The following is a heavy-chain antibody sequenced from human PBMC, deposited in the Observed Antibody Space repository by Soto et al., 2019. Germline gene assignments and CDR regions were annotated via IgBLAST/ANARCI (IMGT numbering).Heavy chain of an antibody. J-gene: IGHJ6*02. CDR2: INPDGSTT. D-gene: IGHD4-4*01. V-gene: IGHV3-74*01. CDR3: ARVPTTVTTPGMDV. Sequence: GGSLRLSCAASGFTFSSYWMHWVRQAPGEGLMWVSRINPDGSTTSYADSVKGRFTISRDNAKNTLYLQMNSLRVEDTAVYYCARVPTTVTTPGMDVWGQGTTVTVS. CDR1: GFTFSSYW.